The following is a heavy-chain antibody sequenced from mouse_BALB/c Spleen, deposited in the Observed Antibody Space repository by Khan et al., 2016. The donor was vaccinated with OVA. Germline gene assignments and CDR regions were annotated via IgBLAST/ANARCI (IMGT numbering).Heavy chain of an antibody. CDR3: TRRPGYFSV. Sequence: EVHLVESGGGLVKPGGSLKLSCTASGFAFSSYDMSWVRQTPEKRLEWVAYISSGGDNTYSPDTVKGRFTISRDNAKNTLYLQMSSLKSEDTAIYYCTRRPGYFSVWGAGTTVTVSS. V-gene: IGHV5-12-1*01. CDR1: GFAFSSYD. J-gene: IGHJ1*01. CDR2: ISSGGDNT.